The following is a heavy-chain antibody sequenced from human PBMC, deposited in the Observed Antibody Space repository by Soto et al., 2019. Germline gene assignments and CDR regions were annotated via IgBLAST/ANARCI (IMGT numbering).Heavy chain of an antibody. Sequence: PGGSLRLSCAASGFTFSTYSMNWVRQAPGKGLEWVSFISSRSSTIYYADSVKGRFTISRDKAKNSLYLQMNSLRDEDTALYYCARESIATADIDPYLDVWGQGTTVTVSS. J-gene: IGHJ6*02. D-gene: IGHD6-13*01. V-gene: IGHV3-48*02. CDR1: GFTFSTYS. CDR2: ISSRSSTI. CDR3: ARESIATADIDPYLDV.